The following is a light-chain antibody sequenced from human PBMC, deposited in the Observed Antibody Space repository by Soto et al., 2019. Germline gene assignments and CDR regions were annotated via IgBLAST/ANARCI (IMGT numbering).Light chain of an antibody. CDR2: DVS. CDR1: TSDVGRYNY. Sequence: SALTQPASVSGSPGQSISISCTGTTSDVGRYNYVSWYQQHPGEAPKLMIYDVSYRPSWVSNRFSGSKSGITASLTISGLQAEDEADYSCNSFTTSTTYVFGTGTKVTDL. CDR3: NSFTTSTTYV. V-gene: IGLV2-14*03. J-gene: IGLJ1*01.